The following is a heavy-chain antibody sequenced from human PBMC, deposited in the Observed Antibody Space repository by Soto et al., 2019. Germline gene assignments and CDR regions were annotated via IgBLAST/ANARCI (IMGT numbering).Heavy chain of an antibody. CDR2: INAGNGYT. CDR3: ASQYCGDYCSADY. V-gene: IGHV1-3*01. Sequence: QVQLAQSGAEVRRSGASAKVSCKASGYTFTTLSMHWVRQAPGQRLEWMGYINAGNGYTKYSQNFQGRVTITRDTLASTAYMELSSLRSEDTAVYYCASQYCGDYCSADYFGQGTLVTVSS. CDR1: GYTFTTLS. D-gene: IGHD2-21*02. J-gene: IGHJ4*02.